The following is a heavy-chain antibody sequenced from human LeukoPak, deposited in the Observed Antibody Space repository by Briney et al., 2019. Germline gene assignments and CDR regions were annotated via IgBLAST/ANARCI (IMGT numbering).Heavy chain of an antibody. J-gene: IGHJ4*02. CDR3: ASTLGRYCSGGSCYLLPFDY. Sequence: SETLSLTCTVSGGSISSSSYYWGWIRQPPGKGLEWIGSIYYSGSTYYNPSLKSRVTISVGTSKNQFSLKLSSVTAADTAVYYCASTLGRYCSGGSCYLLPFDYWGQGTLVTVSS. CDR2: IYYSGST. V-gene: IGHV4-39*07. CDR1: GGSISSSSYY. D-gene: IGHD2-15*01.